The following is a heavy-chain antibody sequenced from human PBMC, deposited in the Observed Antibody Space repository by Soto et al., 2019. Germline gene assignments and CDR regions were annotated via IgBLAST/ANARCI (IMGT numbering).Heavy chain of an antibody. D-gene: IGHD6-19*01. J-gene: IGHJ3*01. CDR1: GGSFSGYF. V-gene: IGHV4-34*01. CDR2: VNHNGRN. Sequence: SETLSLTCAVYGGSFSGYFWNWIRQTPGKGLEWIGKVNHNGRNNYNPSLKSRVTISLDMSKNQISLKLTSVTAADTAVYHCARGGSSDWQVAFDFWGQGTMVTVS. CDR3: ARGGSSDWQVAFDF.